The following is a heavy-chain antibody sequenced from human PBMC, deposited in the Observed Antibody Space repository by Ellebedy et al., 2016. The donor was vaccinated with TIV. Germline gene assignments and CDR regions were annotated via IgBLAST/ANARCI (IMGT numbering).Heavy chain of an antibody. CDR2: IKQDGSEK. CDR1: GFSFSRYW. Sequence: GESLKISXAASGFSFSRYWMSWVRQAPGKGLEWVANIKQDGSEKYYVDSVKGRFTISRDNAKNSLYLQMNSLRDEDTAVYYCARDRVFGITMIVDAFDIWGQGTMVTVSS. V-gene: IGHV3-7*01. D-gene: IGHD3-22*01. CDR3: ARDRVFGITMIVDAFDI. J-gene: IGHJ3*02.